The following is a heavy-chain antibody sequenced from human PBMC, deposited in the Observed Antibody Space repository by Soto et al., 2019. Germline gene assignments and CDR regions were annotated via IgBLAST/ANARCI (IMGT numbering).Heavy chain of an antibody. J-gene: IGHJ4*02. CDR1: GYTFTSYG. V-gene: IGHV1-18*01. CDR2: ISAYNGNT. Sequence: EASVKVSCKASGYTFTSYGISWVRQAPGQGLEWMGWISAYNGNTNYAQKLQGRVTMTTDTSTSTAYMELRSLRSDDTAVYYCARDPPRGYSYGPNYFDYWGQGTLVTVSS. D-gene: IGHD5-18*01. CDR3: ARDPPRGYSYGPNYFDY.